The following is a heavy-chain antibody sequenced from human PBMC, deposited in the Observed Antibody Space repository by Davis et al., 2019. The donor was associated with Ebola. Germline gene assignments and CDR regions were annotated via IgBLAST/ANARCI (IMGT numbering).Heavy chain of an antibody. CDR1: EFTFRNYA. CDR2: VSHSQRET. V-gene: IGHV3-30*04. Sequence: GESLKISCAASEFTFRNYAMHWVRQAPGKGLEWVAVVSHSQRETFYADSVKGRFTISRDNSENTLYLQMNSLTTDDTAVYYCARAVFHEVLDYWGQGTPVTVSS. D-gene: IGHD3-3*01. CDR3: ARAVFHEVLDY. J-gene: IGHJ4*02.